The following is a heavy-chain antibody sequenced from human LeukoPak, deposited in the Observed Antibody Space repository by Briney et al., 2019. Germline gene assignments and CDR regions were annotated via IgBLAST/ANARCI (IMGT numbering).Heavy chain of an antibody. CDR2: ISPYTGNS. CDR3: ARTMTTMTRHGELDF. Sequence: GASVKVSYKASGYTFSKYVLTWVRQAPGQGLEGMGRISPYTGNSNYAQKFQDRVTMTTDTSTSTAYMELRSLTSDDTAVYYCARTMTTMTRHGELDFWGQGILVTVSS. D-gene: IGHD4-17*01. CDR1: GYTFSKYV. V-gene: IGHV1-18*01. J-gene: IGHJ4*02.